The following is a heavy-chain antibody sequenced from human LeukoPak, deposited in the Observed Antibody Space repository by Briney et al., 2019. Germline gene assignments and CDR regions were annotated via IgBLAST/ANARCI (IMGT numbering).Heavy chain of an antibody. Sequence: GGSLRLSCAASGFTFSSYSMNWVRQAPGKGLEWVSSISSSSSYIYYADSVKGRFTISRDNSKNTLYLQMNSLRAEDTAVYYCARDGLRTPDAFDIWGQGTMVTVSS. CDR2: ISSSSSYI. CDR3: ARDGLRTPDAFDI. J-gene: IGHJ3*02. CDR1: GFTFSSYS. V-gene: IGHV3-21*04. D-gene: IGHD4-17*01.